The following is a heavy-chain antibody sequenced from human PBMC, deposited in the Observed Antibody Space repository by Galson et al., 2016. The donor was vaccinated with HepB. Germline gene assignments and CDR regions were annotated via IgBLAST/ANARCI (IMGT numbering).Heavy chain of an antibody. D-gene: IGHD2-2*01. Sequence: SLRLSCAASGFTFSTHDMHWVRQVTGKGLEWVSGIETAGDTYYADSVKGRFTISRENGKNSVYLQMNSLSAGDTAVYYCARGKSLWTMPWNYGLDVWGKGTTVTVSS. CDR1: GFTFSTHD. V-gene: IGHV3-13*01. J-gene: IGHJ6*04. CDR3: ARGKSLWTMPWNYGLDV. CDR2: IETAGDT.